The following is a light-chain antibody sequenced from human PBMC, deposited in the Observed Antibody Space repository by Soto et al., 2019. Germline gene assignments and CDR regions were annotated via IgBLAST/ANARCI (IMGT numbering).Light chain of an antibody. CDR2: GAS. V-gene: IGKV3-11*01. Sequence: THSPSTLSLSPRERATLSFSAILRINLNLAWYQQKRGQVPRFLISGASNRATGIPDRLSGSGCETELTVTIARLEPEDFAVYYCQQRYSWISFCQGGRLEFK. J-gene: IGKJ5*01. CDR3: QQRYSWIS. CDR1: LRINLN.